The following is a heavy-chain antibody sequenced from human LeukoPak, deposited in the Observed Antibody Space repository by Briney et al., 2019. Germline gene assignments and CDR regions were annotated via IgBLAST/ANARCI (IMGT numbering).Heavy chain of an antibody. CDR1: GFTFSNYA. CDR2: ISGSGGST. Sequence: GGSLRLSCAASGFTFSNYAMRWVRQAPGKGLEWVSAISGSGGSTYYADSVKGRFTVSRDNSKNTLYLQMNSLRAEDTAVYYCAKDPLPHSSGYYYPFDYWGQGTLVTVSS. CDR3: AKDPLPHSSGYYYPFDY. V-gene: IGHV3-23*01. D-gene: IGHD3-22*01. J-gene: IGHJ4*02.